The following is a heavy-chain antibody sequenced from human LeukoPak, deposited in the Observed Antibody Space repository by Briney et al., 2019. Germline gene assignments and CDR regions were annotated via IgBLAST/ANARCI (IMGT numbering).Heavy chain of an antibody. CDR1: GFAFTSYA. V-gene: IGHV3-30-3*01. D-gene: IGHD2-21*01. J-gene: IGHJ4*02. CDR2: ISYDGSDK. Sequence: GRSLRLSRAASGFAFTSYAMTWVRQAPGKGLEWVAVISYDGSDKYYTDSVKGRFTISRDDSKNTLYLQMNSLRAEDTAVYYCARDRDYSFDYWGQGTLVTVSS. CDR3: ARDRDYSFDY.